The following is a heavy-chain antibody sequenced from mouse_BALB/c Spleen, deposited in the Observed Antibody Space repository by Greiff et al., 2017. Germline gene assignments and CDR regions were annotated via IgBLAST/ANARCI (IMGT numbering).Heavy chain of an antibody. Sequence: VQLQQPGAELVKPGASVKLSCKASGYTFTSYWMHWVKQRPGQGLEWIGEIDPSDSYTNYNQKFKGKATLTVDKSSSTAYMQLSSLTSEDSAVYYCARMRYDAAYWGQGTLVTVSA. V-gene: IGHV1-69*02. D-gene: IGHD2-14*01. CDR2: IDPSDSYT. CDR1: GYTFTSYW. J-gene: IGHJ3*01. CDR3: ARMRYDAAY.